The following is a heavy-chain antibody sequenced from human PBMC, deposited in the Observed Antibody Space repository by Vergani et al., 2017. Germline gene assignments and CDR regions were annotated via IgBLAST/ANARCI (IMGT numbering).Heavy chain of an antibody. J-gene: IGHJ5*02. Sequence: EVQLVESGGGLVQPGRSLRLSCAASGFTFDDYAMHWVRQAPGKGLEWVSGISWNSGSIGYADSVKGRFTISRDTAKNSLYLQMNSLSAEDTALYYCAKDGHDYGDSYIWFDPWGQGTLVTVSS. V-gene: IGHV3-9*01. D-gene: IGHD4-17*01. CDR3: AKDGHDYGDSYIWFDP. CDR2: ISWNSGSI. CDR1: GFTFDDYA.